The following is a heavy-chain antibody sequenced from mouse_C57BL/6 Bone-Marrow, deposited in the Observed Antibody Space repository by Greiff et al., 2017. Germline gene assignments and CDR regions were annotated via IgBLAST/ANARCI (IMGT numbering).Heavy chain of an antibody. CDR3: TLYYGNSYAMDH. D-gene: IGHD2-1*01. J-gene: IGHJ4*01. Sequence: EVQLQQSGAELVRPGASVKLSCTASGFNIKDDYMHWVKQRPEQGLEWIGWIDPENGDTEYASKFQGKATITADTSSNTAYLQLSSLTSEDTAVYYCTLYYGNSYAMDHWGQGTSVTVSS. CDR2: IDPENGDT. CDR1: GFNIKDDY. V-gene: IGHV14-4*01.